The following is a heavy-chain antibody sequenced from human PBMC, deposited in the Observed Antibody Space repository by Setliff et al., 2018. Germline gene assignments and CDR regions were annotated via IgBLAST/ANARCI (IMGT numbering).Heavy chain of an antibody. J-gene: IGHJ4*02. CDR1: GFTFSNYW. V-gene: IGHV3-7*01. D-gene: IGHD4-4*01. CDR3: ATHTVTSFDY. Sequence: HPGGSLRLSCAASGFTFSNYWMSWVRQAPGKGLEWVANIKQDGSEKYYVDSVKGRFTISRDNAKNSLYLQMNSLRAEDTAVYYCATHTVTSFDYWGQGTLVTVSS. CDR2: IKQDGSEK.